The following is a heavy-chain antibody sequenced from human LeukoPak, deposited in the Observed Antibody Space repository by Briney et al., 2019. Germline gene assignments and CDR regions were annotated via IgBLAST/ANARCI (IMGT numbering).Heavy chain of an antibody. J-gene: IGHJ5*02. Sequence: GGSLRLSCAASGFTVSRDYMSWVRQAPGKGLEWVSLIYSGGSTYYADSVKGRFTISRDNAKNSLYLQMNSLRAEDTAVYYCARDDSSSSEPRFDPWGQGTLVTVSS. V-gene: IGHV3-66*01. CDR3: ARDDSSSSEPRFDP. CDR2: IYSGGST. CDR1: GFTVSRDY. D-gene: IGHD6-6*01.